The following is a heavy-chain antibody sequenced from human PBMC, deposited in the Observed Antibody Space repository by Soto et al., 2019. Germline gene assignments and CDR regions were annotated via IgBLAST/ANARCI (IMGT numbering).Heavy chain of an antibody. CDR2: IYDSGST. Sequence: KTSETLSLTCTVSGGSISSGCNYWSWIRQHPGKGLEWIGYIYDSGSTYYNPSLKSRVTISVDTSKNQFSLKLSSVTAADTAVYYCARDSSSSGYNWFDPWGQRTLVTVSS. CDR1: GGSISSGCNY. D-gene: IGHD6-6*01. J-gene: IGHJ5*02. CDR3: ARDSSSSGYNWFDP. V-gene: IGHV4-31*03.